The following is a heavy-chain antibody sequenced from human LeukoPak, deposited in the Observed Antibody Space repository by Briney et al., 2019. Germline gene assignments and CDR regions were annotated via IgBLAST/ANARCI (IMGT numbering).Heavy chain of an antibody. CDR1: GLTFSDSN. Sequence: GSLRLSCAASGLTFSDSNMHWVRQASGKGLEWVCRVRSKTNNYATEYAASVKGRFTIYRDDSKNTAYLQMNSLKTEDTAVYYCTRQGPNWTDDFDYWGRGTLVAVSS. V-gene: IGHV3-73*01. J-gene: IGHJ4*02. D-gene: IGHD1-20*01. CDR3: TRQGPNWTDDFDY. CDR2: VRSKTNNYAT.